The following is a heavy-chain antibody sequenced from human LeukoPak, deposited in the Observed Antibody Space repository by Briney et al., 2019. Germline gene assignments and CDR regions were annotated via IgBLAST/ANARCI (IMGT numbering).Heavy chain of an antibody. D-gene: IGHD3-3*01. CDR1: GGTFSSYA. CDR2: IIPIFGTA. J-gene: IGHJ4*02. Sequence: WASVKVSCKASGGTFSSYAISWVRQAPGQGLEWMGGIIPIFGTANYAQKFQGRVTITADESTSTAYMELSSLRSEDTAVYYCAREKVSYYDFWSGYYDYWGQGTLVTVSS. CDR3: AREKVSYYDFWSGYYDY. V-gene: IGHV1-69*13.